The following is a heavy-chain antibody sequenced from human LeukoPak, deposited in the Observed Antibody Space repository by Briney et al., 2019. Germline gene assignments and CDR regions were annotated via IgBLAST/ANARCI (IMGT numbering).Heavy chain of an antibody. CDR3: ARVGVYDFHMDV. CDR2: INSDGSST. CDR1: GFTFSSYW. J-gene: IGHJ6*03. Sequence: GGSLRLSCAASGFTFSSYWMRWVRQAAVKGLVWVSRINSDGSSTTYADSVKGRFTISRDNAKNTLYLQMNSLRAEDTAVYYCARVGVYDFHMDVWGKGTTVTVSS. D-gene: IGHD3-3*01. V-gene: IGHV3-74*01.